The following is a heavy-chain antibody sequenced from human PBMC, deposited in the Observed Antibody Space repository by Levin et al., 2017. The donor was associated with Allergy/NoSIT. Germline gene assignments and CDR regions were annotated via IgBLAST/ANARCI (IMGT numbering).Heavy chain of an antibody. CDR2: ISATGNST. J-gene: IGHJ6*02. CDR3: GKGTSPREVSCADPYHYYGVDV. CDR1: EFTFINYA. D-gene: IGHD1-26*01. V-gene: IGHV3-23*01. Sequence: GGSLRLSCAASEFTFINYAMTWVRQAPGKALEWVSSISATGNSTFYADSVKGRFTISRGNSENTLYLQMNSLRAEDTAAYYCGKGTSPREVSCADPYHYYGVDVWGQGTTVTVSS.